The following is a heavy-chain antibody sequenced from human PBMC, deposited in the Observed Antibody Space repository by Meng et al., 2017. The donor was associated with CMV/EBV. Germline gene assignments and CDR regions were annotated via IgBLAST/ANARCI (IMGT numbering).Heavy chain of an antibody. CDR1: GYTFTGYY. CDR2: INPNSGGT. V-gene: IGHV1-2*02. D-gene: IGHD3-10*01. J-gene: IGHJ6*02. CDR3: ARGIWFGEPGGMDV. Sequence: ASVKVSCKASGYTFTGYYMHWVRQAPGQGLEWMGWINPNSGGTNYAQKFQGRVTMTRDTSISTAYMELSRLRSDDTAVYYCARGIWFGEPGGMDVWGQGTTDTVSS.